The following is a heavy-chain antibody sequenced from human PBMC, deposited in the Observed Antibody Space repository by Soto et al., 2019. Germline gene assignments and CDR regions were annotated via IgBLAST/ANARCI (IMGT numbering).Heavy chain of an antibody. J-gene: IGHJ4*02. D-gene: IGHD6-19*01. CDR1: GYTFTSYA. V-gene: IGHV1-3*01. CDR2: INAGNGNT. CDR3: ARDRDSSGWYLGDY. Sequence: ASVEVSCKASGYTFTSYAMHWVRQAPGQRLEWMGWINAGNGNTKYSQKFQGRVTITRDTSASTAYMELSSLRSEDTAVYYCARDRDSSGWYLGDYWGQGTLVTVSS.